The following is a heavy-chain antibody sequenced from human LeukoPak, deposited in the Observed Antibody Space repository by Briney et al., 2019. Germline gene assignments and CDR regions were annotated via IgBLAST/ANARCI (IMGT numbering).Heavy chain of an antibody. D-gene: IGHD3-22*01. V-gene: IGHV4-38-2*02. Sequence: SETLSLTCAVSGYSISSGYYWGWIRQPPGKGLEWIGSIYHSGSTYYNPSLKSRVTISVDTSKNQFSLKLSSVTAADTAVYYCARDRRYYYDSSGSSPFDYWGQGALVTVSS. CDR1: GYSISSGYY. J-gene: IGHJ4*02. CDR3: ARDRRYYYDSSGSSPFDY. CDR2: IYHSGST.